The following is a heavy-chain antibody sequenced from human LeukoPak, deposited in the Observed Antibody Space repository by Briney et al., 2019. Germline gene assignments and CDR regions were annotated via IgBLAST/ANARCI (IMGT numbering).Heavy chain of an antibody. V-gene: IGHV4-39*07. CDR3: ARLAGWEPFDD. Sequence: PSETLSLTCTVSGGSISSSSYYWGWIRQPPGKGLEWIGSIYYSGSTYYNPSLKSRITMSVDLSKNQFSLKLSSVTAADTAVFYCARLAGWEPFDDWGQGTLVTVSS. D-gene: IGHD1-26*01. CDR2: IYYSGST. CDR1: GGSISSSSYY. J-gene: IGHJ4*02.